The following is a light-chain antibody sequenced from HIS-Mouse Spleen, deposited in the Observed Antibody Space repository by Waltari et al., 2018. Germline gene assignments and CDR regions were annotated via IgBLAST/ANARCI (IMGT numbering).Light chain of an antibody. Sequence: QSALTQPPSASGSPGQSVTIPCTGTSRDVGGYNFVPWYQQHPGKAPKLMIYEVSKRPSGVPDRFSGSKSGNTASLTVSGLQAEDEADYYCSSYAGSNNLGVFGGGTKLTVL. V-gene: IGLV2-8*01. CDR3: SSYAGSNNLGV. CDR2: EVS. CDR1: SRDVGGYNF. J-gene: IGLJ2*01.